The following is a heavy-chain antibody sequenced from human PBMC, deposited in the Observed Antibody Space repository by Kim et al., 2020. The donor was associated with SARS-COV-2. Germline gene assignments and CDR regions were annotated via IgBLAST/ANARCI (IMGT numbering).Heavy chain of an antibody. J-gene: IGHJ4*02. Sequence: NYNPSLKSRVTISVDTSKNQFSLKLSSVTAADTAVYYCARGLGVIRAGGWGQGTLVTVSS. CDR3: ARGLGVIRAGG. V-gene: IGHV4-34*01. D-gene: IGHD3-22*01.